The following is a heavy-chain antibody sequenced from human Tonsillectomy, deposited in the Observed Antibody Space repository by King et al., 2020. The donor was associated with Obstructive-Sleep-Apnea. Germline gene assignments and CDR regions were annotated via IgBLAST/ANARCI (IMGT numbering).Heavy chain of an antibody. Sequence: VQLQESGPGLLKPSETLSLTCTVSGVSISTYYWSWIRQSPGKGLEWIGYIYYSVSTNYNPSLRSRVTLSVDTSKNHFSLKPTSVTAADTAVYYCARHDGGLNWFDPWGQGTLVTVSS. J-gene: IGHJ5*02. CDR3: ARHDGGLNWFDP. CDR2: IYYSVST. V-gene: IGHV4-59*08. CDR1: GVSISTYY. D-gene: IGHD4-23*01.